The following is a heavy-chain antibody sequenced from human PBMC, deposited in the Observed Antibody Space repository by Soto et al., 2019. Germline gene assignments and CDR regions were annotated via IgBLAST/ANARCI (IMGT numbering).Heavy chain of an antibody. CDR3: ARALPTGYCSSTSCYSAWFDP. V-gene: IGHV4-31*03. J-gene: IGHJ5*02. CDR2: IYYTGST. D-gene: IGHD2-2*02. Sequence: PSETLSLTCTVSGGSINSGGYTWSWIRQHPGKGLEWIGYIYYTGSTYYNPSLKSRLTISVDTSKNQFSLKLSSVTAADTAVYYCARALPTGYCSSTSCYSAWFDPWGQGALVTVS. CDR1: GGSINSGGYT.